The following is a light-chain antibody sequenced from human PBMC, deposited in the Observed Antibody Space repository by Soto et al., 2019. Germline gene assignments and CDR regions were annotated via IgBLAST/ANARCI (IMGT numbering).Light chain of an antibody. CDR3: SSYAGAYTWV. Sequence: QSALTQPRSLSGSPGQSVTISCTGTSSDVGGYNYVSWYQQHPGKSPKLLTYDVTKRPSGVPDHFSGSKSGNTASLTISGLQAEDEADYYCSSYAGAYTWVFGGGTQLTVL. J-gene: IGLJ3*02. CDR2: DVT. V-gene: IGLV2-11*01. CDR1: SSDVGGYNY.